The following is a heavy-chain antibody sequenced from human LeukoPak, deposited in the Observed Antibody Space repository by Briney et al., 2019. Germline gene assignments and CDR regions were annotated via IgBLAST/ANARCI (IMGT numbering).Heavy chain of an antibody. V-gene: IGHV1-2*02. CDR1: GYTFTGYY. CDR2: INPNSGGT. CDR3: ARIRYNWNGFHYDAFDI. J-gene: IGHJ3*02. Sequence: GGSLRLSCAASGYTFTGYYMHWVRQAPGQGLEWMGWINPNSGGTNYAQKLQGRVTMTTDTSTSTAYMELRSLRSDDTAVYYCARIRYNWNGFHYDAFDIWGQGTMVTVSS. D-gene: IGHD1-1*01.